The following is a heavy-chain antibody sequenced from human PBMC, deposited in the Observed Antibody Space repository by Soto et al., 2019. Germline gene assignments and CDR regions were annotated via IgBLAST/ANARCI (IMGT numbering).Heavy chain of an antibody. D-gene: IGHD3-22*01. Sequence: GDPVKVSSKASRGTFSSHTIRSVRQAPGQGLEWMGRIIPILGIANYAQKFQGRVTITADKSTSTAYMELSSLRSEDTAVYYCHLVVPDPPYYFDYWGQGTLVTVSS. CDR2: IIPILGIA. CDR1: RGTFSSHT. CDR3: HLVVPDPPYYFDY. J-gene: IGHJ4*02. V-gene: IGHV1-69*02.